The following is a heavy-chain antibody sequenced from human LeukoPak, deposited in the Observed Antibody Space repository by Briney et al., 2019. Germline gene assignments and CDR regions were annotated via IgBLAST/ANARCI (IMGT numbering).Heavy chain of an antibody. CDR1: GFTFSSYS. J-gene: IGHJ6*02. V-gene: IGHV3-23*01. CDR2: ISGSGGST. D-gene: IGHD1-26*01. Sequence: SGGSLRLSCAASGFTFSSYSMNWVRQAPGKGLEWVSAISGSGGSTYYADSVKGRFTISRDNSKNTLYLQMNSLRAEDTAVYYCAKAGGSYHYYYGMDVWGQGTTVTVSS. CDR3: AKAGGSYHYYYGMDV.